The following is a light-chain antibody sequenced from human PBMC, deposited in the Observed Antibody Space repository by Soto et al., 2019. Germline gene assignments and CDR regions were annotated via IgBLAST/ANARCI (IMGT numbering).Light chain of an antibody. CDR1: QSVSSY. J-gene: IGKJ5*01. CDR2: DAS. Sequence: EIVMTQSPPTLSVSPGERATLSCRASQSVSSYLAWYQQKPGQAPRLLIYDASNRATGIPARFSGSRSGTDFTLTISSVEPEDFAMYYCHQRNQFGQGTRLDIK. CDR3: HQRNQ. V-gene: IGKV3-11*01.